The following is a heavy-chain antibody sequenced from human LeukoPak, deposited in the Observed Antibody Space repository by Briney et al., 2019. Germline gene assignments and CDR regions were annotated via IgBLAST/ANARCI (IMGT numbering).Heavy chain of an antibody. Sequence: GGSLRLSCAASGFTFSSYSMNWVRQAPGKGLEWVSSISSSSSYIYYADSVKGRFTISRDNAKNSLYLQMNSLRAEDTAVYYCARGDMAGRRFDYWGQGTLVTVSS. V-gene: IGHV3-21*01. CDR1: GFTFSSYS. J-gene: IGHJ4*02. D-gene: IGHD6-19*01. CDR3: ARGDMAGRRFDY. CDR2: ISSSSSYI.